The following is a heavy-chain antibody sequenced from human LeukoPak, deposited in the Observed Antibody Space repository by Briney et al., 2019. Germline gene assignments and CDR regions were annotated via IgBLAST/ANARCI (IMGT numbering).Heavy chain of an antibody. J-gene: IGHJ5*02. CDR3: ARGNSGNWFDP. CDR1: AYSFTNYW. Sequence: GESLKISCKGSAYSFTNYWIVWVRQMPGKGLEWMGTIYPGNSNTRYSPSFQGQVTISVDRSISTAYLQWSRLQASDTAIYYCARGNSGNWFDPWGQGTLVTVSS. V-gene: IGHV5-51*01. CDR2: IYPGNSNT. D-gene: IGHD2/OR15-2a*01.